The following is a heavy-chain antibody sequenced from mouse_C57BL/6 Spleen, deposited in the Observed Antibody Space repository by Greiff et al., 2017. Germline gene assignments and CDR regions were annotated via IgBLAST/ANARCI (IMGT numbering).Heavy chain of an antibody. CDR3: ARGGGPGVLDY. CDR1: GYTFTSYT. CDR2: INPSSGYT. J-gene: IGHJ2*01. V-gene: IGHV1-4*01. D-gene: IGHD3-1*01. Sequence: QVQLKESGAELARPGASVKMSCKASGYTFTSYTMHWVKQRPGQGLEWIGYINPSSGYTKYNQKFKDKATLTADKSSSTAYMQLSSLTSEDSAVYYCARGGGPGVLDYWGQGTTLTVSS.